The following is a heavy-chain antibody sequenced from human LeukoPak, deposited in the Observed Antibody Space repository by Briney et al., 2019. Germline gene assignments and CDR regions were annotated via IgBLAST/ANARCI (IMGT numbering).Heavy chain of an antibody. J-gene: IGHJ5*02. D-gene: IGHD2-21*01. V-gene: IGHV3-53*04. CDR3: ARGGLEFDP. CDR2: IYSGGIT. CDR1: GFTVSNHY. Sequence: GGSLRLSCAVSGFTVSNHYMSWVRQAPGKGLEWVSIIYSGGITYYADSVKGRFTISRHNSKNTLYLQMNSPRTEDTAVYYCARGGLEFDPWGQGSLVTISS.